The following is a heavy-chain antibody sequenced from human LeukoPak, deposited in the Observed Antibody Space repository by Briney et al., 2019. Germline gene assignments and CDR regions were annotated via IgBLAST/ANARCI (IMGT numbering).Heavy chain of an antibody. CDR3: ARSLAAAGPAGFDY. CDR2: ISAYNGNT. V-gene: IGHV1-18*01. CDR1: GDTFSSYT. Sequence: ASVKVSCKASGDTFSSYTISWVRQAPGQGLEWMGWISAYNGNTNYAQKLQGRVTMTTDTSTSTAYMELRSLRSDDTAVYYCARSLAAAGPAGFDYWGQGTLVTVSS. D-gene: IGHD6-13*01. J-gene: IGHJ4*02.